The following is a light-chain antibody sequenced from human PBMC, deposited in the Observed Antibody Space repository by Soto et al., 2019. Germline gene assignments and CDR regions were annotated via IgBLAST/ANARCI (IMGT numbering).Light chain of an antibody. J-gene: IGKJ4*01. Sequence: EIVLTQSPDTLSLSPGERATLSCRASQSVSGYLGWYQQKPGQAPRLLIYDASNRAYGVPARFSGSGSGTNFPLTIDSLEPDDFAVYYCQQRSNWPYLTFGGGTRV. CDR1: QSVSGY. CDR3: QQRSNWPYLT. V-gene: IGKV3-11*01. CDR2: DAS.